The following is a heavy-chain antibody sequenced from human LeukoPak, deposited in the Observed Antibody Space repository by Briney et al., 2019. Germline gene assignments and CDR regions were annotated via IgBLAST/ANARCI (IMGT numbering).Heavy chain of an antibody. D-gene: IGHD3-16*01. CDR3: ARDGGWFDP. CDR2: IYYSGST. CDR1: GGSISSYY. J-gene: IGHJ5*02. V-gene: IGHV4-59*01. Sequence: SETLSLTCTVYGGSISSYYWSWIRQPPGKGLEWIGYIYYSGSTNYNPSLKSRVTISVDTSKNQFSLKLSSVTAADTAVYYCARDGGWFDPWGQGTLVTVSS.